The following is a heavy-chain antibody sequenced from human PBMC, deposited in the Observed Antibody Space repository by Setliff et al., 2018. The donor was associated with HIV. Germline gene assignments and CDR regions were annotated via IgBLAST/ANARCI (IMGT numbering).Heavy chain of an antibody. CDR1: GGSISSYY. CDR3: ARSAYESNGYNGKGFDY. V-gene: IGHV4-59*08. Sequence: KTSETLSLTCTVSGGSISSYYWSWIRQPPGKGLEWIGYIFYTGNTYYSPSLENRLTISVDTSKNQFSLKLRSVTAADTAVYYCARSAYESNGYNGKGFDYWGPGTLVTVSS. D-gene: IGHD3-22*01. CDR2: IFYTGNT. J-gene: IGHJ4*02.